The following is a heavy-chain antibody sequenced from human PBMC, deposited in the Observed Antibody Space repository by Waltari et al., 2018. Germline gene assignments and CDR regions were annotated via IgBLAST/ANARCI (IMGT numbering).Heavy chain of an antibody. J-gene: IGHJ5*02. CDR2: IYYSGST. Sequence: PPGKGLEWIGSIYYSGSTYYNPSLKSRVTISVDTSKNQFSLKLSSVTAADTAVYYCARDLFTMVQGVINWFDPWGQGTLVTVSS. V-gene: IGHV4-39*07. D-gene: IGHD3-10*01. CDR3: ARDLFTMVQGVINWFDP.